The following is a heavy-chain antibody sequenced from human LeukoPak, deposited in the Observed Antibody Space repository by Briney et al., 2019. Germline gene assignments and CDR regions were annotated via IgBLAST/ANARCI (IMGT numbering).Heavy chain of an antibody. CDR3: TFSSYGDHVGVDAFDI. J-gene: IGHJ3*02. CDR1: GFTFSTYW. CDR2: INRDGSST. Sequence: PGRSLRLSCAASGFTFSTYWMHWVRQAPGKGLVWVSRINRDGSSTGYADSVKGRFTISRDNAKNTVYLQMDSLSAEDTSMYYCTFSSYGDHVGVDAFDIWGQGTMVTVSS. V-gene: IGHV3-74*01. D-gene: IGHD4-17*01.